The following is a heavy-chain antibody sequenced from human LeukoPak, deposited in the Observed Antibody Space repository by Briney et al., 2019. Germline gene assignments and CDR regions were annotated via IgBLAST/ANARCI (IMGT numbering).Heavy chain of an antibody. Sequence: GGSLRLSCAASGFTFSSYGMHWVRQAPGKGLEWVAFIRYDGSNKYYADSVKGRFTISRDNSKNTLYLQMNSLRAEDTAEYYCATCLKYSSGWYDGDYFDYWGQGTLVTVSS. D-gene: IGHD6-19*01. CDR2: IRYDGSNK. CDR3: ATCLKYSSGWYDGDYFDY. J-gene: IGHJ4*02. CDR1: GFTFSSYG. V-gene: IGHV3-30*02.